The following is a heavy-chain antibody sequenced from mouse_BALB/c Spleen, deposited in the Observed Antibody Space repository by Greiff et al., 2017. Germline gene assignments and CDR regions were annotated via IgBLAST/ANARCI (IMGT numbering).Heavy chain of an antibody. D-gene: IGHD2-10*02. CDR3: ARTYGNYPYAMDY. CDR1: GFTFSSFG. J-gene: IGHJ4*01. Sequence: EVKLVESGGGLVQPGGSRKLSCAASGFTFSSFGMHWVRQAPEKGLEWVAYISSGSSTIYYADTVKGRFTISRDNPKNTLFLQMTSLRSEDTAMYYCARTYGNYPYAMDYWGQGTSVTVSS. CDR2: ISSGSSTI. V-gene: IGHV5-17*02.